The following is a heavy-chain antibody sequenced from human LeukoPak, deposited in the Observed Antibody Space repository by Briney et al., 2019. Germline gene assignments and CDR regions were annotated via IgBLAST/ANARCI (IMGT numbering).Heavy chain of an antibody. CDR3: AKAHTSRIVVVTRYFAY. CDR2: ISGSGGST. J-gene: IGHJ4*02. Sequence: GGSLRLSCAASGFTFSSYAMNWVRQAPGKGLEWVSAISGSGGSTYYADSVKGRFTISRDNAKNSLYLQMNSLRAEDTALYYCAKAHTSRIVVVTRYFAYWGQGTLVTVSS. V-gene: IGHV3-23*01. D-gene: IGHD3-22*01. CDR1: GFTFSSYA.